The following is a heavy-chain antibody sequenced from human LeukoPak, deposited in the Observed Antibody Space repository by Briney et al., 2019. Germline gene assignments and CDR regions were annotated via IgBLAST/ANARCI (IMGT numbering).Heavy chain of an antibody. D-gene: IGHD1-14*01. CDR2: IIPIFGTA. Sequence: GASVKVSCKASGGTFSSYAISWVRQAPGQGLESMGGIIPIFGTANFAQNFQGRVTITTDESTSTAYMELSSLRSEDTAVYYCATGSYQNGNYYYMDVWGKGTTVTVSS. V-gene: IGHV1-69*05. CDR3: ATGSYQNGNYYYMDV. CDR1: GGTFSSYA. J-gene: IGHJ6*03.